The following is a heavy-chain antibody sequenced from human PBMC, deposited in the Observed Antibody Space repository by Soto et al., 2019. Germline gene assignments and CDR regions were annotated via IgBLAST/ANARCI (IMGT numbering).Heavy chain of an antibody. D-gene: IGHD6-19*01. CDR3: ARDKLRTQWLPYWFDP. Sequence: ASVKVSCKASGYTFTGYYMHWVRQAPGQGLEWMGWINPNSGGTNYAQKFQGRVTMTRDTSISTAYMALSRLRSDDTAVYYCARDKLRTQWLPYWFDPWGQGTLVTVSS. V-gene: IGHV1-2*02. CDR2: INPNSGGT. CDR1: GYTFTGYY. J-gene: IGHJ5*02.